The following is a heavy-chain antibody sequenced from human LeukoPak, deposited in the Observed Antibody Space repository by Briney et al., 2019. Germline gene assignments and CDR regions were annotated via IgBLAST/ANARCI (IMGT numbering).Heavy chain of an antibody. J-gene: IGHJ4*02. CDR1: RSTFTSYC. CDR2: ISAYNGNT. Sequence: GASVKVSCKACRSTFTSYCITWVRRAPGQGLEWMGWISAYNGNTNYAQNLQGRVSMTTDTSTSTTYMEVRSLRSDDTAVYYCARIKVGATIDYSGQGTLVTVSS. CDR3: ARIKVGATIDY. V-gene: IGHV1-18*01. D-gene: IGHD1-26*01.